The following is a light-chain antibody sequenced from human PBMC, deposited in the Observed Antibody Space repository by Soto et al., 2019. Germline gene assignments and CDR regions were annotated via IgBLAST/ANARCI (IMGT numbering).Light chain of an antibody. J-gene: IGLJ1*01. V-gene: IGLV2-11*01. CDR3: CSCADSYTRL. CDR1: SSDVGAYNY. CDR2: DVS. Sequence: QSVLTQPRSVSGSPGQSVTISCTGTSSDVGAYNYVSWYQQHPDKAPTLMIYDVSKRPSGVPDRFSGSKSGNTASLTISGLQAEDEADYYCCSCADSYTRLFGTGTKVTVL.